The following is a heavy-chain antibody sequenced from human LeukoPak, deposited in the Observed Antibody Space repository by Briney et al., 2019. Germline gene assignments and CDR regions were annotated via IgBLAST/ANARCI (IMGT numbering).Heavy chain of an antibody. CDR2: IYPGDSDT. CDR3: ARSLLWFGGPSGMDV. V-gene: IGHV5-51*01. CDR1: GYSFTSYW. Sequence: GESLKISCKGSGYSFTSYWIGWVRQMPGKGLEWTGIIYPGDSDTRYSPSFQGQVTISADKSISTAYLQWSSLKASDTAMYYCARSLLWFGGPSGMDVWGKGTTVTVSS. J-gene: IGHJ6*04. D-gene: IGHD3-10*01.